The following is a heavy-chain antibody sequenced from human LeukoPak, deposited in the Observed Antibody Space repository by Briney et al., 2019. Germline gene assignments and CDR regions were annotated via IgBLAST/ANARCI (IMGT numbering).Heavy chain of an antibody. J-gene: IGHJ6*02. V-gene: IGHV3-7*01. D-gene: IGHD2-15*01. CDR2: IKQDGSEK. CDR1: GFTFSSYW. Sequence: GGSLRLSCAASGFTFSSYWMICVRQAPGKGPEWVANIKQDGSEKYYVDSVKDRFTISRDNAKNSLYLQMNSLRAEDTAVYYCARDQGYCSGGSCYHAGYYGMDVWGQGTTVTVSS. CDR3: ARDQGYCSGGSCYHAGYYGMDV.